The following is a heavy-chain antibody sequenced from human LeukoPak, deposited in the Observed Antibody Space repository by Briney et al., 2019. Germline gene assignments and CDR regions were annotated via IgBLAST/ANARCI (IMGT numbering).Heavy chain of an antibody. J-gene: IGHJ4*02. CDR2: ISYDGSNK. CDR3: AKVNSYGSTFDY. Sequence: GRSLRLSCAASGFTFSSYGMHWVRQAPGKGLERVAVISYDGSNKYYADSVKGRFTISRDNSKNTLYLQMNSLRAEDTAVYYCAKVNSYGSTFDYWGQGTLVTVSS. V-gene: IGHV3-30*18. CDR1: GFTFSSYG. D-gene: IGHD5-18*01.